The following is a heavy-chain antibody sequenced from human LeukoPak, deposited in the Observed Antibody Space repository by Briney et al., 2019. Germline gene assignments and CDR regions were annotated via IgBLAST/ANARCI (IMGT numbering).Heavy chain of an antibody. V-gene: IGHV4-59*01. J-gene: IGHJ4*02. Sequence: SETLSLTCTVSGVSISSYYWSWIRQPPGKGLEWIGYIYYSGSTNYNPSLKSRVTISVDTSKNQFSLKLSSVTAADTAVYYCARETAWPENTPMILFSYFDYWGRGILVTVSS. CDR1: GVSISSYY. D-gene: IGHD3/OR15-3a*01. CDR2: IYYSGST. CDR3: ARETAWPENTPMILFSYFDY.